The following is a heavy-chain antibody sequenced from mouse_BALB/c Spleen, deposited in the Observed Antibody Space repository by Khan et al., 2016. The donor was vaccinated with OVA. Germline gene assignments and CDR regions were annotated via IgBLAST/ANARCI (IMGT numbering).Heavy chain of an antibody. J-gene: IGHJ3*01. Sequence: EVELVESGGDLVKPGWSLRLSCAASGFTFSAYGMSWVRQTPDKSLEWVATINSDGYYTYYPDTVKGRFTISRNNAENTLYLQMSSLKSEDTAIYYCARQLTGSFAYWGQGTLVTVSA. V-gene: IGHV5-6*01. D-gene: IGHD4-1*01. CDR2: INSDGYYT. CDR3: ARQLTGSFAY. CDR1: GFTFSAYG.